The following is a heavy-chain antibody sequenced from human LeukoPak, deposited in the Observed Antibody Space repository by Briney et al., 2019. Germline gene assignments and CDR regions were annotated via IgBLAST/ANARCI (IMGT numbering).Heavy chain of an antibody. CDR3: AKGPVVTLDS. J-gene: IGHJ4*02. V-gene: IGHV3-23*01. CDR1: GFTFSASA. CDR2: VNGGGSST. Sequence: GGPLRLSCAASGFTFSASAMNWVRQAPAKGLEWVSSVNGGGSSTYYADSVKGLFTISRDYSRNTLYLQMNSLRVEDTAVYYCAKGPVVTLDSWGQGTLVTVSS. D-gene: IGHD2-21*02.